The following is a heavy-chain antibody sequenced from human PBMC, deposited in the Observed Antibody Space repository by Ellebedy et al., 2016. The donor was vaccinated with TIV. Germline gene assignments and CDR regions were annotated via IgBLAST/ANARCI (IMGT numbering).Heavy chain of an antibody. CDR2: RNANDGDT. J-gene: IGHJ4*02. CDR1: GYTFTSYY. CDR3: ARAAAMTKVSSPSAY. V-gene: IGHV1-46*01. Sequence: AASVKVSCKASGYTFTSYYIHWMRQAPGQGLEWMGIRNANDGDTTYAQKFQGRVTMTRDTSTPTVYMELTSLRFEDTAVYYCARAAAMTKVSSPSAYWGQGTLVTVSS. D-gene: IGHD4-17*01.